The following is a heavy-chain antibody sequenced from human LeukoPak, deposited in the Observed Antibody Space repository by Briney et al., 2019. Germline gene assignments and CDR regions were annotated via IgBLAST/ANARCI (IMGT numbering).Heavy chain of an antibody. J-gene: IGHJ4*02. CDR3: ARGNYDILTGSEPPDY. Sequence: GGSLRLSCAASGFTVSSKYMTWVRQAPGKGLEGVSIIYSGGSTYYADSVKGRFTISRDTSKNTLYLQMNSLRAEDTAVYYCARGNYDILTGSEPPDYWGQGTLVTVSS. D-gene: IGHD3-9*01. CDR1: GFTVSSKY. CDR2: IYSGGST. V-gene: IGHV3-66*01.